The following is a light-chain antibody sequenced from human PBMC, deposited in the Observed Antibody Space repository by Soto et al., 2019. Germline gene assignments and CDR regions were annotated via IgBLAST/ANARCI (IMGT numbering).Light chain of an antibody. CDR2: YSS. CDR1: QSVRTN. J-gene: IGKJ5*01. CDR3: QQYNTYST. V-gene: IGKV3D-15*01. Sequence: EVMMTQFPDTVSVSPGGTVTLSCGASQSVRTNLAWYQQRPGQAPRLLIHYSSTRASDIPARFSGSGSGSEFNFTITGLQPDDFATYFCQQYNTYSTFGQGTRLENK.